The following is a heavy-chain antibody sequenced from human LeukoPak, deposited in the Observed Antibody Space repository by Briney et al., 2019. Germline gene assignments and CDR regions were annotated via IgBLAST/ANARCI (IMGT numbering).Heavy chain of an antibody. CDR3: ANGWRSGWYPTSSNWFDP. D-gene: IGHD6-19*01. J-gene: IGHJ5*02. CDR2: ISYDGSNK. CDR1: GFTFSTFA. V-gene: IGHV3-30*18. Sequence: GGSLRLSCAASGFTFSTFAMIWVRQPPGKGLEWVAVISYDGSNKYYADSVKGRFTISRDNSKNTLYLQMNSLRAEDTAVYYCANGWRSGWYPTSSNWFDPWGQGTLVTVSS.